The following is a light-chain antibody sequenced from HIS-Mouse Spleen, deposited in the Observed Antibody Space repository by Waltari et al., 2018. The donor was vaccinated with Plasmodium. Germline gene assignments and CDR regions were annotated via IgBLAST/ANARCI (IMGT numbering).Light chain of an antibody. CDR2: QDS. Sequence: SYELTQPPSVSVSPGQTASITCSGDKLGYKYACWYQQKPGQSPVLVIYQDSKRPSGIPELVSGSNSGNTATLTISGTQAMDEADYYCQAWDSSTVVFGGGTKLTVL. CDR1: KLGYKY. V-gene: IGLV3-1*01. CDR3: QAWDSSTVV. J-gene: IGLJ2*01.